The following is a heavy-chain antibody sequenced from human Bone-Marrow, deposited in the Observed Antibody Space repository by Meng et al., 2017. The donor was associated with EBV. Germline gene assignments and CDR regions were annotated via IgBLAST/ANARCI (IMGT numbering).Heavy chain of an antibody. CDR2: IYHSGST. CDR3: LLQVQDDDY. CDR1: GGSTSSRNW. Sequence: QVQLHESGPGLVKPSGILSLTCAVVGGSTSSRNWWSWVRQPPGKVLEWIGEIYHSGSTNYNPSLKSRVTISVDKSKNQFSLKLSSVTAADTVVYYCLLQVQDDDYWGQGTLVTVSS. D-gene: IGHD1-1*01. J-gene: IGHJ4*02. V-gene: IGHV4-4*02.